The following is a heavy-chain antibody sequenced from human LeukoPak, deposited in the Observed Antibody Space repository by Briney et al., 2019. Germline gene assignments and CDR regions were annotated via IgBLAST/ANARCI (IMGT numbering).Heavy chain of an antibody. V-gene: IGHV3-11*01. D-gene: IGHD5-12*01. CDR3: ARVDIVATIPEYYYYGMDV. CDR2: ISSSGSTI. J-gene: IGHJ6*02. CDR1: GFTFSDYY. Sequence: GGSLRLSCAASGFTFSDYYMSWIRQAPGKGLEWVSYISSSGSTIYYADSVKGRFTISRDNAKNSLYLQVNSLRAEDTAVYYCARVDIVATIPEYYYYGMDVWGQGTTVTVSS.